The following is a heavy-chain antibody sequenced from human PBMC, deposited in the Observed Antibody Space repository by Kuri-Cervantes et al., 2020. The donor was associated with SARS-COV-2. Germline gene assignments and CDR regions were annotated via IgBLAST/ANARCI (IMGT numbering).Heavy chain of an antibody. Sequence: ASVKVSCKASGYTFTSYYMHWVRQAPGQGLEWMGIINPSGGSTSYAQKFQGRVTMTRDTSTSTVYMELSSLRSEDTAVYYCARGRCSSTSCYGYYYYYYGMDVWGQGTTVTVSS. CDR3: ARGRCSSTSCYGYYYYYYGMDV. CDR2: INPSGGST. CDR1: GYTFTSYY. J-gene: IGHJ6*02. D-gene: IGHD2-2*01. V-gene: IGHV1-46*01.